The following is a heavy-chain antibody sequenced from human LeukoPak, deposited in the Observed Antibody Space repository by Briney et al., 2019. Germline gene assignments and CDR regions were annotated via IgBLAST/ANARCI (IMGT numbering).Heavy chain of an antibody. J-gene: IGHJ6*02. CDR2: IYYSGST. Sequence: SETLSLTCTVSGGSISSGGYYWSWIRQHPGKGLEWIGYIYYSGSTYYNPSLKSRVTISVDTSKNQFSLKLSSVTAADTAVYYCARGSRSSMVRGVLSYGMDVWGQGTTVTVSS. V-gene: IGHV4-31*03. D-gene: IGHD3-10*01. CDR3: ARGSRSSMVRGVLSYGMDV. CDR1: GGSISSGGYY.